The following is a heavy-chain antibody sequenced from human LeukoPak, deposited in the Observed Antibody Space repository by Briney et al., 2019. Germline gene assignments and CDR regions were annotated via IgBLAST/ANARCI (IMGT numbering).Heavy chain of an antibody. V-gene: IGHV3-30*02. Sequence: GGSLRLSCAASGFTFSSYGMHWVRQAPGKGLEWVAFIRYDGSNKYYADSVKGRFTVSRDNSKNTLYLQMNSLRAEDTAVYYCAKAHFNYFDYWGPGTLVTVSS. D-gene: IGHD3-3*02. J-gene: IGHJ4*02. CDR2: IRYDGSNK. CDR1: GFTFSSYG. CDR3: AKAHFNYFDY.